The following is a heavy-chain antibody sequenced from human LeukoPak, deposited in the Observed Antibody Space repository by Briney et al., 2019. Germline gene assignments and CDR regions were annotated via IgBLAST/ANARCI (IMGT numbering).Heavy chain of an antibody. J-gene: IGHJ6*04. CDR2: ISSNGGST. CDR3: VKAGKLGYCSGGSCYSYYYYYGMDV. CDR1: GFTFSSYA. D-gene: IGHD2-15*01. Sequence: GGSLRLSCAASGFTFSSYAMHWVRQAPGKGLEYVSAISSNGGSTYYADSVKGRFTISRDNSKNTLYLQMSSLRAEDTAAYYCVKAGKLGYCSGGSCYSYYYYYGMDVWGKGTTVTVSS. V-gene: IGHV3-64D*06.